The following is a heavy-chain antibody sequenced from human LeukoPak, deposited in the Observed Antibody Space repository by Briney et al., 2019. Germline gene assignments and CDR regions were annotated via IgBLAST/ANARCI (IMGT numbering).Heavy chain of an antibody. V-gene: IGHV1-8*03. D-gene: IGHD1-1*01. CDR3: ATVRTTGTMRGNWFDP. CDR1: GYTFTSYD. CDR2: MNPKSGNT. J-gene: IGHJ5*02. Sequence: ASVKVSCKASGYTFTSYDINWVRQVTGQGLEWMGWMNPKSGNTGYAQKFQGRVTITRNTSISTAYMEVSSLRYEDTAVYYCATVRTTGTMRGNWFDPWGQGTLVTVSS.